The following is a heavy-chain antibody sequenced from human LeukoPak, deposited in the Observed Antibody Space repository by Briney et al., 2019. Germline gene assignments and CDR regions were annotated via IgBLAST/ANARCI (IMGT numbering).Heavy chain of an antibody. V-gene: IGHV3-21*04. Sequence: GGSLRLSCAASGFTFSSYSMNWVRQAPGKGLEWVSSISSSSSYIYYADSVKGRFTISRDNSKNTLYLQMNSLRAEDTAVYYCAKSRITGYFDYWGQGTLVTVSS. CDR3: AKSRITGYFDY. CDR1: GFTFSSYS. CDR2: ISSSSSYI. J-gene: IGHJ4*02. D-gene: IGHD3-16*01.